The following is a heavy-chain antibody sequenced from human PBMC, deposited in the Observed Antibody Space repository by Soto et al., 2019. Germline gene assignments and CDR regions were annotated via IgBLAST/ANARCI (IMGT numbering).Heavy chain of an antibody. J-gene: IGHJ4*02. D-gene: IGHD5-18*01. CDR3: SREGYRFGTFDY. Sequence: PGGSLRLSCAASGFTFSSYWMSWVRQAPGKGLEWVANIKQDGSEKYYVDSVKGRFTISRDNAKNSLYLQMNSLRVEDTAVFYCSREGYRFGTFDYWGQGTLVTVSS. CDR1: GFTFSSYW. V-gene: IGHV3-7*01. CDR2: IKQDGSEK.